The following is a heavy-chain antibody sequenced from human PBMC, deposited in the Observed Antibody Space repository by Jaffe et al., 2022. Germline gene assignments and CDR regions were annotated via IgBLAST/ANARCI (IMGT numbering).Heavy chain of an antibody. J-gene: IGHJ4*02. V-gene: IGHV3-43*01. CDR2: ISWDGGST. Sequence: EVQLVESGGVVVQPGGSLRLSCAASGFTFDDYTMHWVRQAPGKGLEWVSLISWDGGSTYYADSVKGRFTISRDNSKNSLYLQMNSLRTEDTALYYCAKDMTPLGYCSGGSCYPGGPFDYWGQGTLVTVSS. CDR1: GFTFDDYT. D-gene: IGHD2-15*01. CDR3: AKDMTPLGYCSGGSCYPGGPFDY.